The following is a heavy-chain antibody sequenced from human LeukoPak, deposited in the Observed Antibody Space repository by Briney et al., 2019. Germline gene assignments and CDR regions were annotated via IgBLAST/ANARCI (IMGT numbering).Heavy chain of an antibody. CDR2: FYNDGSA. CDR3: SRGHSSGYFVNWFDP. J-gene: IGHJ5*02. CDR1: GDALSGYY. D-gene: IGHD3-22*01. Sequence: SETLSLTCSVSGDALSGYYWTWIRQTPGKRLEWIDHFYNDGSAIYKPSLRSRVTISVDTSSNQSSLILRAVTAADTALYSCSRGHSSGYFVNWFDPWGQGTQVTVSS. V-gene: IGHV4-4*09.